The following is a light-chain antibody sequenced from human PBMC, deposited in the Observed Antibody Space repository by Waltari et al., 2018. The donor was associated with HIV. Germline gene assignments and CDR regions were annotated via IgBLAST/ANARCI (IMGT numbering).Light chain of an antibody. CDR3: SSDGGTSDGRANNFYVI. V-gene: IGLV2-8*01. CDR2: DVS. Sequence: QSALTQPPSASGSPGQSITISCTGSSQDSATSKFVSCYQQHPGKAPRLIIADVSKRPSGVPDRFSGSKSGNTASLTVSGLQAEDEATYYCSSDGGTSDGRANNFYVIFGGGTKLTVL. CDR1: SQDSATSKF. J-gene: IGLJ2*01.